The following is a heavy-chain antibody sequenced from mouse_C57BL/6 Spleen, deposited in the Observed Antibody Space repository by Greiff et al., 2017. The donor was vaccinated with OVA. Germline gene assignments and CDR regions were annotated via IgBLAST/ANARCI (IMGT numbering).Heavy chain of an antibody. V-gene: IGHV3-6*01. CDR1: GYSITSGYY. CDR3: ARERDYGSFDY. J-gene: IGHJ2*01. CDR2: ISYDGSN. D-gene: IGHD2-2*01. Sequence: VQLQQSGPGLVKPSQSLSLTCSVTGYSITSGYYWNWIRQFPGNKLEWMGYISYDGSNNYNPSLKNRISITRDTSKNQFFLKLNSVTTEDTATYYCARERDYGSFDYWGQGTTLTVSS.